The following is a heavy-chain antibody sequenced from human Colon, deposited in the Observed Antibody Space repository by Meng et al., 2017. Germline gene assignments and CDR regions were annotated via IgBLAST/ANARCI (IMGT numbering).Heavy chain of an antibody. J-gene: IGHJ4*02. CDR3: AGGPWELDY. D-gene: IGHD1-26*01. Sequence: QGQLEGSGPGLVRPSDTLSPTCTVSGGSVSSGSHYWSWIRQPPGKGLEWIGYIDHSRSINYYPSLKSRVTMSVDTSKNQFSLNLSSVTAADTAVYYCAGGPWELDYWGQGTLVTVSS. CDR1: GGSVSSGSHY. V-gene: IGHV4-61*01. CDR2: IDHSRSI.